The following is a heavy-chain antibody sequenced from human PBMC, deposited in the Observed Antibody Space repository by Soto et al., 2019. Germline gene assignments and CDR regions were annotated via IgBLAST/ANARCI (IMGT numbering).Heavy chain of an antibody. CDR3: ARSYGNHASDF. Sequence: PSETLSLTCTVSGGSVISYFWTWIRQPPGKGLEWIGYNYYTGGSTRYNPSLKSRVTISVDASKNQFSLNLTSVTAADTAVYYCARSYGNHASDFWGQGTLVTVSS. V-gene: IGHV4-59*02. D-gene: IGHD4-17*01. CDR2: NYYTGGST. CDR1: GGSVISYF. J-gene: IGHJ4*02.